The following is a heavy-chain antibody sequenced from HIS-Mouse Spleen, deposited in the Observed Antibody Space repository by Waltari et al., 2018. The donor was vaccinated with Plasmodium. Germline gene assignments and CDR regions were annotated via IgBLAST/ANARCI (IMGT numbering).Heavy chain of an antibody. V-gene: IGHV4-39*07. CDR3: ARVGRGYSGYDSVVVGY. CDR1: GGSIRSSSYY. CDR2: ISYCGST. Sequence: QLQLQESGPGLVKPSETLSLTCTVSGGSIRSSSYYWGLIRQPPGKGLEGIGSISYCGSTYYNPSLKSRVTISVDTSKNQFSLKLSSVTAADTAVYYCARVGRGYSGYDSVVVGYWGQGTLVTVSS. J-gene: IGHJ4*02. D-gene: IGHD5-12*01.